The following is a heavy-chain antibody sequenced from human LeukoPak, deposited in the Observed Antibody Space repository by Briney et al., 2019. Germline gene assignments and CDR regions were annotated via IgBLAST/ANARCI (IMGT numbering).Heavy chain of an antibody. D-gene: IGHD2-15*01. CDR1: GFTFSSYA. CDR2: ISGSGGST. J-gene: IGHJ4*02. Sequence: GGSLRLSCAASGFTFSSYAMSWVRQAPRKGLEWVSAISGSGGSTYYADSVKGRFTISRDNSKNTLYLQMNSLRAEDTAVYYCAKDRILGLVVVVAANDYWGQGTLVTVSS. V-gene: IGHV3-23*01. CDR3: AKDRILGLVVVVAANDY.